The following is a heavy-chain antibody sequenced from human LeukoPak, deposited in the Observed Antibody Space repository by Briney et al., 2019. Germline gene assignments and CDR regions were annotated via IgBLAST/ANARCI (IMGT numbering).Heavy chain of an antibody. J-gene: IGHJ4*02. D-gene: IGHD3-3*01. Sequence: GASVKVSCKASGYTFTSHDINWVRQATGQGLEWMGWMNPNSGNTGYAQKFQGRVTMTRNTSISTAYMELSSLRSEDTAVYYCARGSRAIWSGYYGYWGQGTLVTVSS. CDR2: MNPNSGNT. V-gene: IGHV1-8*01. CDR3: ARGSRAIWSGYYGY. CDR1: GYTFTSHD.